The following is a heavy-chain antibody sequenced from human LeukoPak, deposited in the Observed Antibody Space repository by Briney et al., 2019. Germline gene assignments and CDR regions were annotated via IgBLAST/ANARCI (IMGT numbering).Heavy chain of an antibody. CDR2: IYYSGST. Sequence: SETLSLTCTVSGGSISSYYWSWIRQPPGKGLEWIGYIYYSGSTNYNPSLKSRVTISVDTSKNQFSLKLSSVTAADTAVYYCARAGTYYYDSSGYDFDYWGQGTLVTVSS. D-gene: IGHD3-22*01. CDR1: GGSISSYY. CDR3: ARAGTYYYDSSGYDFDY. J-gene: IGHJ4*02. V-gene: IGHV4-59*12.